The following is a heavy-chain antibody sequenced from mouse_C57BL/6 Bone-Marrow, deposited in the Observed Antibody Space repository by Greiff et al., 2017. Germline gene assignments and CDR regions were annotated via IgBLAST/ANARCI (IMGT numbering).Heavy chain of an antibody. D-gene: IGHD2-3*01. V-gene: IGHV2-2*01. Sequence: VQLQQSGPGLVQPSQSLSITCTVSGFSLTSYGVHWVRQSPGKGLEWLGVIWSGGSTDYNAAFISRLSISKDNSKSQVFFKMNSLQADDTAIYYCARRGRWSAMDYWGQGTSVTVSS. CDR2: IWSGGST. CDR1: GFSLTSYG. J-gene: IGHJ4*01. CDR3: ARRGRWSAMDY.